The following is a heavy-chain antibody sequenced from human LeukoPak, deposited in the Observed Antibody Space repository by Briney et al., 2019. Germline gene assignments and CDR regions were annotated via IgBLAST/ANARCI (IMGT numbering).Heavy chain of an antibody. D-gene: IGHD3-3*01. CDR1: GGTFSSYA. CDR3: ARDNDFWSGYTHAFDI. J-gene: IGHJ3*02. V-gene: IGHV1-8*03. Sequence: ASVKVSCKASGGTFSSYAINWVRQATGQGLEWMGWMNPNSGNTGYAQKFQGRVTITKNTSISTAYMELNSLRSEDTAVYYCARDNDFWSGYTHAFDIWGQGTMVTVSS. CDR2: MNPNSGNT.